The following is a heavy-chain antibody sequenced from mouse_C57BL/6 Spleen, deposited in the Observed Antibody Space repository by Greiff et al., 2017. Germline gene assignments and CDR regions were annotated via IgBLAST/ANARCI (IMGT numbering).Heavy chain of an antibody. V-gene: IGHV1-52*01. Sequence: VQLQQPGAELVRPGSSVKLSCKASGYTFTSYWMHWVKQRPIQGLEWIGNIDPSDSETHYNQKFKDKATLTVDKSSSTAYMQLSSLTSEDSAVYDCARSYGSSYWFAYWGQGTLVTVSA. J-gene: IGHJ3*01. CDR1: GYTFTSYW. CDR3: ARSYGSSYWFAY. D-gene: IGHD1-1*01. CDR2: IDPSDSET.